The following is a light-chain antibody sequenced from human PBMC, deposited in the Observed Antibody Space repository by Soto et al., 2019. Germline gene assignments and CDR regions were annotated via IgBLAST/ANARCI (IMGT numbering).Light chain of an antibody. J-gene: IGKJ2*01. CDR1: QSISSW. Sequence: DIQMTQSPSTLSASVGDRVTITCRASQSISSWLAWYQQKPGKAPKLLIYYASSLESGVPSRCSGSGSATEFTLTISSLQPDDFATYYCKQYNSYPVTFGQGTKLEIK. V-gene: IGKV1-5*01. CDR3: KQYNSYPVT. CDR2: YAS.